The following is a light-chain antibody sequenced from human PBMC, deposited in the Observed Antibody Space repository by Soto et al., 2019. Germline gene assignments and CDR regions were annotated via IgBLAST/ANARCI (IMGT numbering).Light chain of an antibody. CDR3: QQSYNAPRT. CDR1: QSISSY. Sequence: DIQMTQSPSSLSASVGDRVSITCRASQSISSYLNWYQQKPGKAPQLLIYAASSLQSGVPSRFSGSGSGTDFTLTISSLQPEDFATYYCQQSYNAPRTFGQGTKVDI. V-gene: IGKV1-39*01. J-gene: IGKJ1*01. CDR2: AAS.